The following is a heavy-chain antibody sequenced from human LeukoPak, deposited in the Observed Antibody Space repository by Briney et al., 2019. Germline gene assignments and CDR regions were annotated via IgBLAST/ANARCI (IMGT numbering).Heavy chain of an antibody. V-gene: IGHV4-59*08. J-gene: IGHJ4*02. Sequence: SETLSLTCTVSGGSISSYYWSWIRQPPGKGLEWIGYIYYSGSTNYNPSLKSRVTISVDTSKNQFSLKLSSVTAADTAVYYCARLYYDFWSGYYGPFDYWGQGTLVTVSS. CDR1: GGSISSYY. CDR2: IYYSGST. D-gene: IGHD3-3*01. CDR3: ARLYYDFWSGYYGPFDY.